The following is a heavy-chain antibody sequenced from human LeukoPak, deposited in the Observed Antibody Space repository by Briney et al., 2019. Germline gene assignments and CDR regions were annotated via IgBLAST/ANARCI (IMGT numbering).Heavy chain of an antibody. CDR2: IYPGESAA. V-gene: IGHV5-51*01. Sequence: GESMKISCRGSGYTFTNYWIGWVRQMPGKGLEWMGIIYPGESAARYSPSFQGQVTISVDQSISTTYLQWSSLKASDTAISYCARPGQRTDNAGWNHFDYWGQGTLVTVSS. D-gene: IGHD1-1*01. J-gene: IGHJ4*02. CDR1: GYTFTNYW. CDR3: ARPGQRTDNAGWNHFDY.